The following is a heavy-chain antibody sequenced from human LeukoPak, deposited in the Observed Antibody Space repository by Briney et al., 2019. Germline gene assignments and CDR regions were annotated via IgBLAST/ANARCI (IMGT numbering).Heavy chain of an antibody. CDR3: ARRYCSSTSCNHFDY. CDR2: IYPGDSDT. Sequence: LGESLKISCKGSGYSFTSYWIGWVRQMPGKGLEWMGIIYPGDSDTRYSPSFQGQVTISADKSISTAYLQWSGLKASDTAMYYCARRYCSSTSCNHFDYWGQGTLVTVSS. D-gene: IGHD2-2*01. V-gene: IGHV5-51*01. CDR1: GYSFTSYW. J-gene: IGHJ4*02.